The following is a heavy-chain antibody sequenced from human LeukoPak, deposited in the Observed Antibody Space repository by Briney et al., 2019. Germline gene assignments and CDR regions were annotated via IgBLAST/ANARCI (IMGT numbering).Heavy chain of an antibody. CDR1: GHSISSGYY. V-gene: IGHV4-38-2*02. CDR3: ARDYSSSWFDP. J-gene: IGHJ5*02. CDR2: IYHSGST. Sequence: PSETLSLTCAVSGHSISSGYYWGWIRQPPGKGLEWIGSIYHSGSTYYNPSLKSRVTISVDTSKNQFSLKLSSVTAADTAVYYCARDYSSSWFDPWGQGTLVTVSS. D-gene: IGHD6-13*01.